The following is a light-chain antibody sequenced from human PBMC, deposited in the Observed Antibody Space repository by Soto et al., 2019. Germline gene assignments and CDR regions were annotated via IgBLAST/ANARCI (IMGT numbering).Light chain of an antibody. J-gene: IGKJ1*01. CDR3: QQYGSSPPKT. CDR2: GAS. V-gene: IGKV3-20*01. Sequence: DIVLTQSPVTLSFPPVHTLTLSCMAGQAMTSSAIAWYQQKAGQPPRLLIYGASSRATGIPDRFSGSGSGTDFTLTISRLEPEDFAVYYCQQYGSSPPKTFGQGTKVDIK. CDR1: QAMTSSA.